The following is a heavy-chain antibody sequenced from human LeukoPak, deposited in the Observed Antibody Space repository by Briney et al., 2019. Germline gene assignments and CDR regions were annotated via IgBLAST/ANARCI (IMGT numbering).Heavy chain of an antibody. V-gene: IGHV3-74*01. CDR1: GFTFSNYW. Sequence: GGSLRLSCAASGFTFSNYWMHWVRQAPGKGLVRVSRINSDGSSTNYADSVKGRFTISRDNAKNTLYLQMNSLRAEDTAVYYCAKGSRPVIAATFFDYWGQGTLVTVSS. J-gene: IGHJ4*02. CDR3: AKGSRPVIAATFFDY. D-gene: IGHD2-15*01. CDR2: INSDGSST.